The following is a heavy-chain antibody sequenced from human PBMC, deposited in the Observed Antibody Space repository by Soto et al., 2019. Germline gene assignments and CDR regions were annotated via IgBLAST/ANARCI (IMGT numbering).Heavy chain of an antibody. D-gene: IGHD3-10*01. CDR2: IYYSGST. V-gene: IGHV4-59*08. CDR1: GGSISSDY. J-gene: IGHJ4*02. Sequence: PSETLSVTCTVSGGSISSDYWSWIRQPPGKGLEWIGYIYYSGSTNYNPSLKSRVTISVDTSKNQFSLKLNSMTAADTAVYYCARHNYGSGSTYFDYWGQGTLVTVSS. CDR3: ARHNYGSGSTYFDY.